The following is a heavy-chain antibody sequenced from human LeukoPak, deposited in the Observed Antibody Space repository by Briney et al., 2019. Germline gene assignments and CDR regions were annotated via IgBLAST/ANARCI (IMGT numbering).Heavy chain of an antibody. CDR3: ARGPNSNWSGLDF. V-gene: IGHV3-23*01. CDR2: ISGGGDST. Sequence: PGGSLRLSCAASGFTFSSYAMNWVRQAPGKGLEWVSTISGGGDSTWNADSVKGRFTVSRDNSKNTLYLQVNNLRAEDTAVYYCARGPNSNWSGLDFWGQGTLLTVSS. CDR1: GFTFSSYA. D-gene: IGHD6-6*01. J-gene: IGHJ4*02.